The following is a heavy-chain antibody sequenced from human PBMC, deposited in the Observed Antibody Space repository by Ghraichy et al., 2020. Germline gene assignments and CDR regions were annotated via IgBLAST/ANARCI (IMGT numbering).Heavy chain of an antibody. CDR2: ISSSSSYT. CDR1: GFTFSDYY. D-gene: IGHD2-2*01. V-gene: IGHV3-11*06. Sequence: GGSLRLSCAASGFTFSDYYMSWIRQAPGKGLEWVSYISSSSSYTNYADSVKGRFTISRDNAKNSLYLQMNSLRAEDTAVYYCARDSDCSSTSCYSHYYYYYGMDVWGQGTTVTVSS. CDR3: ARDSDCSSTSCYSHYYYYYGMDV. J-gene: IGHJ6*02.